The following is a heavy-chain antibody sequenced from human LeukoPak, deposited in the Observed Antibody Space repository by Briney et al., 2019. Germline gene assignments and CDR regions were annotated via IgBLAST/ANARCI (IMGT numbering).Heavy chain of an antibody. V-gene: IGHV3-7*01. CDR3: ARGSSRVVVTAWFDP. CDR2: IKQDGSEK. Sequence: GGSLRLSCAASGFTFSSYWMSWVRQAPGKGLEWVANIKQDGSEKYYVDSVKGRFTISRDNAKNSLYLQMNSLRAEDTAVYYCARGSSRVVVTAWFDPWGQGTLVTVSS. D-gene: IGHD2-21*02. J-gene: IGHJ5*02. CDR1: GFTFSSYW.